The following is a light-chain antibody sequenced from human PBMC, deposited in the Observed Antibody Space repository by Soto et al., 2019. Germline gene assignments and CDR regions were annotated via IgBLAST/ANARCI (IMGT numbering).Light chain of an antibody. CDR2: EVS. J-gene: IGLJ1*01. CDR1: SSDVGSYNY. CDR3: SSYTSSSTL. V-gene: IGLV2-14*01. Sequence: QSALAQPASVSGSPGQSITISCTGTSSDVGSYNYVSWYQQHPGKAPKLMIYEVSDRPSGISSRFSGSKSGNTASLTISGLQTEDEADYYCSSYTSSSTLLGTGTKATVL.